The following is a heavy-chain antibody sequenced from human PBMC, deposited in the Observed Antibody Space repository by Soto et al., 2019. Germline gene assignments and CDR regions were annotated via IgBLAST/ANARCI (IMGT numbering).Heavy chain of an antibody. CDR2: IYYSGST. Sequence: PSETLSLTATVSGCSISSGGYYWSWIRQHPGKGLEWIGYIYYSGSTYYNPSLKSRVTISVDTSKNQFSLKLSSVTAADTAVYYCARDSAVTYYDILTGSYGMDVWGQGTTVT. V-gene: IGHV4-31*03. CDR1: GCSISSGGYY. D-gene: IGHD3-9*01. J-gene: IGHJ6*02. CDR3: ARDSAVTYYDILTGSYGMDV.